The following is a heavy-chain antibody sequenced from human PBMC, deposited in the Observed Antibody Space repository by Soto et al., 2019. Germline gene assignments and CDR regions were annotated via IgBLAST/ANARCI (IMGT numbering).Heavy chain of an antibody. J-gene: IGHJ6*02. Sequence: SVKVSCKASGGTFSSYAISWVRQAPGQGLEWMGGIIPIFGTANYAQKFQGRVTITADKSTSTAYMELSSLRSEDTAVYYCARVRSGSYYYYYGMDVWGQGTTVTVSS. CDR2: IIPIFGTA. V-gene: IGHV1-69*06. D-gene: IGHD1-26*01. CDR1: GGTFSSYA. CDR3: ARVRSGSYYYYYGMDV.